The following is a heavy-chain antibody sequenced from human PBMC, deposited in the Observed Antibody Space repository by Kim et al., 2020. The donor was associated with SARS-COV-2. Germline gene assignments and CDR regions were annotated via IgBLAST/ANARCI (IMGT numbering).Heavy chain of an antibody. V-gene: IGHV3-30-3*01. Sequence: GGSLRLSCAASGFTFSSYAMHWVRQAPGKGLEWVAVISYDGSNKYYADSVKGRFTISRDNSKNTLYLQMNSLRAEDTAVYYCARDYYDSSGYSYGMDVWGQGTTVTVSS. CDR3: ARDYYDSSGYSYGMDV. D-gene: IGHD3-22*01. CDR1: GFTFSSYA. J-gene: IGHJ6*02. CDR2: ISYDGSNK.